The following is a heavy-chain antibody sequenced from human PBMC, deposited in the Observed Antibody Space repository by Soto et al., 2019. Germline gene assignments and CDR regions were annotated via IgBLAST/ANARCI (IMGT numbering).Heavy chain of an antibody. V-gene: IGHV3-74*01. Sequence: EVQLVESGGGLVQPGGSLRLSCAVSGFTFSRYWMHWVRQAPGQGLVWVSRIKSDGSNTSYADSVKGRFTISRDNAKNTLYLQRNSLRAEDTAVYYCATLPHYGSGRYGFDYWGQGTLVTVSS. CDR1: GFTFSRYW. J-gene: IGHJ4*02. CDR3: ATLPHYGSGRYGFDY. D-gene: IGHD3-10*01. CDR2: IKSDGSNT.